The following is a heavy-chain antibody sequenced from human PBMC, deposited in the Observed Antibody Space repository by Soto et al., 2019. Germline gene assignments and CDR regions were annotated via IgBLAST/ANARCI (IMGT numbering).Heavy chain of an antibody. V-gene: IGHV3-30*18. CDR2: ISYDESNK. Sequence: QVQLVESEGGVVQPGRSLKLSCLASGFTFNDYAMHWVRQAPGKGLEWVALISYDESNKDYADSVKGRFTISRDNSKNALYLQINSLRSEDTAVYYCAKLRLATYDFWGGCDSWGQGTLVTVSS. D-gene: IGHD3-3*01. J-gene: IGHJ4*02. CDR3: AKLRLATYDFWGGCDS. CDR1: GFTFNDYA.